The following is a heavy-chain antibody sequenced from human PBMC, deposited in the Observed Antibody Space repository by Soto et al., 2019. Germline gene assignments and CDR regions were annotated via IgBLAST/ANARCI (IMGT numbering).Heavy chain of an antibody. V-gene: IGHV4-34*01. Sequence: QVQLQQWGGGLLKPSETLSLTCAVYGGSFSGSFWTWIRQTPGKGLEWIGEINHLGDISYNPSLQSRVSIPVDTSNNQFSLKVNSVTAADTAIYYCASGVGGSRLEYLGQGALVTVSS. CDR2: INHLGDI. J-gene: IGHJ4*02. CDR1: GGSFSGSF. CDR3: ASGVGGSRLEY. D-gene: IGHD2-15*01.